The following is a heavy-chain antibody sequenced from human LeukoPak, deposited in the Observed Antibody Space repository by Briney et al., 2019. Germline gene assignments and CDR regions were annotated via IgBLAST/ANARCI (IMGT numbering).Heavy chain of an antibody. CDR3: ARVRYFDWLFKSYYYYYGMDV. Sequence: SETLSLTCAVYGGSFSGYYWSWIRQPPGKGLEWIGEINHSGSTNYNPSLKSRVTISVDTSKNQFSLKLSSVIAADTAVYYCARVRYFDWLFKSYYYYYGMDVWGQGTTVTVSS. CDR1: GGSFSGYY. D-gene: IGHD3-9*01. CDR2: INHSGST. J-gene: IGHJ6*02. V-gene: IGHV4-34*01.